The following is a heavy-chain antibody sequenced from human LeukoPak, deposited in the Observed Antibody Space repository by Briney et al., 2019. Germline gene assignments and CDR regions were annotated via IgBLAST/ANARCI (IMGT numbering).Heavy chain of an antibody. CDR1: GYSFTSYW. D-gene: IGHD5-18*01. CDR3: ATYSYGTIYHFDY. J-gene: IGHJ4*02. CDR2: IYPGDSDT. V-gene: IGHV5-51*01. Sequence: GESLKISCKGSGYSFTSYWIGWVREMPGKGLEWMGIIYPGDSDTRYSPSFQGQVTISADKSISTAYLQWSSLKASDTAIYYCATYSYGTIYHFDYWGQGTLVTVSS.